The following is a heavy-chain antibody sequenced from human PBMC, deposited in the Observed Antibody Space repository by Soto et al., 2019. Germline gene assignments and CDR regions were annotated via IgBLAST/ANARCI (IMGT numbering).Heavy chain of an antibody. V-gene: IGHV3-11*05. J-gene: IGHJ4*02. CDR3: AKDRAAAGTEDY. CDR2: ISSSSSYT. CDR1: GFTFSDYY. Sequence: GGSLRLSCAASGFTFSDYYMSWIRQAPGKGLEWVSYISSSSSYTNYADSVKGRFTISRDNSKNTLYLQMNSLRAEDTAVYYCAKDRAAAGTEDYWGQGTLVTVSS. D-gene: IGHD6-13*01.